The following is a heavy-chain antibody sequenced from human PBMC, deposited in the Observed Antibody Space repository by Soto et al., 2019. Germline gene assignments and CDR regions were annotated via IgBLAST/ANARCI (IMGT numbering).Heavy chain of an antibody. CDR3: ARARFSQWSQDYYGLDV. Sequence: SETLSLTCGLSGSLPVGSLSTYFWTWIRQPPGKGPEWIGEINHSGSPNYSPSLRGRVTISLDTSKKQFSLNLSSVTAADTAVYFCARARFSQWSQDYYGLDVWGQGTTVTVYS. CDR1: GSLPVGSLSTYF. J-gene: IGHJ6*02. D-gene: IGHD3-3*01. CDR2: INHSGSP. V-gene: IGHV4-34*01.